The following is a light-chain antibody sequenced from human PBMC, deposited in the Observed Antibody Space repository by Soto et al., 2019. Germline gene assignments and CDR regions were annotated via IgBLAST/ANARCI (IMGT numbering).Light chain of an antibody. CDR1: QGISSY. CDR3: QQYYTYPQT. J-gene: IGKJ2*01. V-gene: IGKV1-8*01. CDR2: AAS. Sequence: AIRMTQSPSSFSASTGDRVTITCRASQGISSYLAWYQQKPGKAPKLLVYAASTLQYGVPSRFSGSGSGTDFTLTISCLQSEDFATYFCQQYYTYPQTFGQRTKLEIK.